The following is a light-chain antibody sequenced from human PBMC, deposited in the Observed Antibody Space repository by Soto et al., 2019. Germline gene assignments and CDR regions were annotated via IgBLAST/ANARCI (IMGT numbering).Light chain of an antibody. Sequence: PQSPATLSETAGDSATISCRASQRIRSALAWYQQTPGRAPKLLIYGASTLASGVPARFSGSRSGTDFTLTVSSLQPEDFATYYCQQCDQYPFTFGLGTKVD. CDR1: QRIRSA. CDR3: QQCDQYPFT. CDR2: GAS. V-gene: IGKV1D-13*01. J-gene: IGKJ3*01.